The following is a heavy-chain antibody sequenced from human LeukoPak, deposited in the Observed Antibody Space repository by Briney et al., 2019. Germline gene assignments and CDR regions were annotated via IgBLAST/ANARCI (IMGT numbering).Heavy chain of an antibody. V-gene: IGHV4-59*08. D-gene: IGHD4-23*01. CDR3: AGDYGGFEGVMDV. CDR1: GVSMSACY. Sequence: SETLSLTRTVSGVSMSACYWMWIRQPPGKGLEWIGYIHHSGSTNYNPSLRSRVTISVDTSKNQLSLKLSAVTAADTAVYYCAGDYGGFEGVMDVWGQGITVTVSS. J-gene: IGHJ6*02. CDR2: IHHSGST.